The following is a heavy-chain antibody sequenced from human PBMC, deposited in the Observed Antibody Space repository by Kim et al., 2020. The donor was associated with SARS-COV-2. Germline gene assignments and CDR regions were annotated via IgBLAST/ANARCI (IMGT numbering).Heavy chain of an antibody. CDR2: T. D-gene: IGHD1-1*01. CDR3: ARIGTDSYGMDV. J-gene: IGHJ6*02. V-gene: IGHV4-4*02. Sequence: TNDNPSLKSRVTISVDKSKNQFSLKLSSVTAADTAVYYCARIGTDSYGMDVWGQGTTVTVSS.